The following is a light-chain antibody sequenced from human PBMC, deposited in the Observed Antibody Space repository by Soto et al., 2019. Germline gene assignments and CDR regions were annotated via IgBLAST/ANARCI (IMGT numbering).Light chain of an antibody. V-gene: IGKV3-15*01. CDR2: GAS. CDR3: QQYGSSPPVYA. Sequence: EIEMTQSPATLSVSPGERATLSCRASQSVSSNLAWYQQKPGQAPRLLIYGASTRATGIPARFSGSGSGTEFTLTISSLQSEDFAVYYCQQYGSSPPVYAFGQGTKLETK. CDR1: QSVSSN. J-gene: IGKJ2*01.